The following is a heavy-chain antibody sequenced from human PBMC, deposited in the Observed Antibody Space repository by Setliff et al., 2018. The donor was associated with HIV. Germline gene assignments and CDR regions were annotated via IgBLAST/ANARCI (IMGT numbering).Heavy chain of an antibody. J-gene: IGHJ4*02. V-gene: IGHV4-38-2*02. CDR2: MCHGGNNN. D-gene: IGHD1-26*01. CDR3: ARAGMGALRSLFDY. CDR1: GQFISSDYC. Sequence: SETLSLTCTVSGQFISSDYCWGWIRQPPGKGLEWIGNMCHGGNNNYYNPSLKSRVTISVDTSKNQFSLKLNSVTAADTAIYYCARAGMGALRSLFDYWGQGTLVTVSS.